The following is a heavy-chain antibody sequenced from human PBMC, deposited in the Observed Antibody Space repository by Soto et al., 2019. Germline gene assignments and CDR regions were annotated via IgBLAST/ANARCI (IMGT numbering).Heavy chain of an antibody. CDR2: IYWNDDK. D-gene: IGHD1-7*01. J-gene: IGHJ4*02. Sequence: SGPTLVNPTQTLTLTCTFSGSSLSTSGVGVGWIRQPPGKALEWLALIYWNDDKRYSPSLESRLTITKDTSKNQVVLTMTNMEPVDTATYYCAHSVGDSYNWNYVLDYWGQGTLVTVSS. CDR1: GSSLSTSGVG. V-gene: IGHV2-5*01. CDR3: AHSVGDSYNWNYVLDY.